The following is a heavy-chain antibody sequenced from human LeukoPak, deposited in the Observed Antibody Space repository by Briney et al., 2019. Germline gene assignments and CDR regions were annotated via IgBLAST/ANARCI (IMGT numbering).Heavy chain of an antibody. D-gene: IGHD1-26*01. V-gene: IGHV3-23*01. Sequence: GGSLRLSCAASGFTFSSYSMNWVRQAPGKGLEWVSVIVSDSGGIVYADSVKGRFTISRDNSKNTLYLQMNSLRAEDTAVYYCATEVRVGALTWGQGSLVTVSS. CDR2: IVSDSGGI. CDR3: ATEVRVGALT. CDR1: GFTFSSYS. J-gene: IGHJ5*02.